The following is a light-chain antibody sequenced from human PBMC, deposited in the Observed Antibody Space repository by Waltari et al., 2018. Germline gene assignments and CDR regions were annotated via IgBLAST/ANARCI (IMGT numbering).Light chain of an antibody. Sequence: QSALTQPASVSGSPGQSITISCTGTSRDVGLYNLVSWYQQHPGKAPKLMIYEGSKRPSGVSNRFSGSKSGNTASLTISGLQAEDEADYYCCSYAGSSTLVFGGGTKLTVL. CDR3: CSYAGSSTLV. CDR2: EGS. J-gene: IGLJ2*01. V-gene: IGLV2-23*01. CDR1: SRDVGLYNL.